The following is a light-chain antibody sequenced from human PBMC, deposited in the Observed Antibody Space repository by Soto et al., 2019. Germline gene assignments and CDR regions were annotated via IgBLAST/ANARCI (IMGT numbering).Light chain of an antibody. CDR2: GNS. V-gene: IGLV1-40*01. CDR1: SSNIGAGYD. J-gene: IGLJ1*01. CDR3: QSYDSSLSGYV. Sequence: SLLPQPASGSGSPGRRVTISSTRSSSNIGAGYDVHWYQQLPGTAPKLLIDGNSNRPSGVPDRFSGSKSGTSASLAITGLQAEDEADYYCQSYDSSLSGYVFGTGTKVTVL.